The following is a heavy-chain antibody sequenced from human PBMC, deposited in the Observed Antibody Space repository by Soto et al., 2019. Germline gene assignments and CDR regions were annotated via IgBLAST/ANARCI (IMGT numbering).Heavy chain of an antibody. V-gene: IGHV3-30*18. CDR2: ISYDGSNK. D-gene: IGHD5-12*01. CDR1: GFTFSSYG. CDR3: AKEFLSGYDSPLYY. J-gene: IGHJ4*02. Sequence: QVQLVESGGGVVQPGRSLRLSCEASGFTFSSYGMHWVRQAPGKGLEWVAVISYDGSNKYYADSVKGRFTISRDNSKNTLYLQMNSMKAEDTAVYYCAKEFLSGYDSPLYYWGQGTLVTVSS.